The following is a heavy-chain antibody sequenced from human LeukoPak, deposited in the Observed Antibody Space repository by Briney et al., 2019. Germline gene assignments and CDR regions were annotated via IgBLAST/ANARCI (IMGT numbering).Heavy chain of an antibody. V-gene: IGHV1-69*05. CDR2: IIPIFGTA. D-gene: IGHD3-22*01. J-gene: IGHJ5*02. CDR1: GGTFSSYA. Sequence: GSSVKVSFKASGGTFSSYAISWVRQAPGQGLEWMGGIIPIFGTANYAQKFQGRVTITTDESTSTAYMELSSLRSEETAVYYCARDQTEVYYYDSSGYYNWFDPWRQGTLVTVSS. CDR3: ARDQTEVYYYDSSGYYNWFDP.